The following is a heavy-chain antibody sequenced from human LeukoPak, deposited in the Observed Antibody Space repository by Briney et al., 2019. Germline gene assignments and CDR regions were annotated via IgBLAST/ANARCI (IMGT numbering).Heavy chain of an antibody. CDR3: VGATWGSGYFDY. CDR1: GASISNYY. V-gene: IGHV4-4*07. D-gene: IGHD7-27*01. J-gene: IGHJ4*01. Sequence: PSETLSLTCTVSGASISNYYWSWIRQSAGKGLEWIGRLYTSGSININPSLKSRITMSVDTSENQFSLRLSSVTAADTAVYYCVGATWGSGYFDYWGHGTLVTVSS. CDR2: LYTSGSI.